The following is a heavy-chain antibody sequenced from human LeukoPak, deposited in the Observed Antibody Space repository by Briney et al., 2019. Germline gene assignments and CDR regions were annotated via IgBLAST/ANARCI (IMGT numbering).Heavy chain of an antibody. V-gene: IGHV4-39*01. CDR3: ARGGEGTYYDILTGYYTHYDFDY. J-gene: IGHJ4*02. CDR1: GGSISSSSYY. CDR2: IYYSGST. D-gene: IGHD3-9*01. Sequence: SETLSLTCTVSGGSISSSSYYCGWIRQPPGKGLEWIGSIYYSGSTYYNPSLKSRVTISVDTSKNQFSLKLSSVTAADTAVYYCARGGEGTYYDILTGYYTHYDFDYWGQGTLVTVSS.